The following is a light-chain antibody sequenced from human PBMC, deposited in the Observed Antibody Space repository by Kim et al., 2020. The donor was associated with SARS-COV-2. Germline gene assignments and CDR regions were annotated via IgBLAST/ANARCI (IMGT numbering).Light chain of an antibody. CDR1: NIGIKM. J-gene: IGLJ1*01. CDR3: QVWDSSSDHPGYV. CDR2: YDS. Sequence: GRPAEFTRRGNNIGIKMLHWSQPKPGQAPVLVIYYDSDRPSGIPERFSGSNSGNTATLTISRVEAGDEADYYCQVWDSSSDHPGYVFGTGTKVTVL. V-gene: IGLV3-21*04.